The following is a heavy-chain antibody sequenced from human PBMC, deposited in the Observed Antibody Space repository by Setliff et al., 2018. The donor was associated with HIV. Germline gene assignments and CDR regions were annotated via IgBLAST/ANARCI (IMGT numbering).Heavy chain of an antibody. CDR1: GGSISTYH. Sequence: SETLSLTCSVSGGSISTYHWSWIRQPPGKGLEWIGYIYKSGSTNYNPSLKSRVTMSTDTSKNQLSLKLNSVTAADTAVYYCARHWNYDTGLDPFDIWGQGTMVTVSS. J-gene: IGHJ3*02. CDR3: ARHWNYDTGLDPFDI. CDR2: IYKSGST. D-gene: IGHD3-22*01. V-gene: IGHV4-59*08.